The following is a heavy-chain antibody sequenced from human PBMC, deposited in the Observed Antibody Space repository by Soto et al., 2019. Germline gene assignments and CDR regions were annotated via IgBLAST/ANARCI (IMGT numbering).Heavy chain of an antibody. J-gene: IGHJ6*02. CDR1: GYTFTSYG. D-gene: IGHD3-22*01. CDR2: INAGNGNT. Sequence: ASVKFYCKASGYTFTSYGIHWVRQAPGQRLEWTGWINAGNGNTKYSEKFQGRVTITRDTSASTAYLELSSLRSEDTAVYYCARDPNDSSAYYHHYYYGMDVWGQGTTVTVSS. V-gene: IGHV1-3*01. CDR3: ARDPNDSSAYYHHYYYGMDV.